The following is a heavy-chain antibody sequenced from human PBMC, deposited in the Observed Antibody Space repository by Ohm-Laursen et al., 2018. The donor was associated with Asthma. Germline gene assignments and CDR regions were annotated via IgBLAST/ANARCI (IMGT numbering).Heavy chain of an antibody. J-gene: IGHJ1*01. Sequence: SLRLSCAASGYTFSRYSIHWIRQAPGKGLEWVASISTASTFIYYADSVRGRFTTSRDNAKSLVYLQMDGLRVDDTALYYCARIGPEWELPGREYSLHHWGQGTQVTVSS. CDR3: ARIGPEWELPGREYSLHH. V-gene: IGHV3-21*01. D-gene: IGHD1-26*01. CDR1: GYTFSRYS. CDR2: ISTASTFI.